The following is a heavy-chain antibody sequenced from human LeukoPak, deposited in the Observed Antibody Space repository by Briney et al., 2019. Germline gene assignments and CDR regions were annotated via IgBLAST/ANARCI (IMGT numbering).Heavy chain of an antibody. CDR2: ISYDGSNK. V-gene: IGHV3-30-3*01. CDR3: ARETSIAAAGYYYYGMDV. D-gene: IGHD6-13*01. Sequence: GRSLRLSCAASGFTFSSYAMHWVRQAPGKGLEWVAVISYDGSNKYYADSVKGRFTISRDNSKNTLYLQMNSLRAEDTAVYYCARETSIAAAGYYYYGMDVWGQGTTVTVSS. J-gene: IGHJ6*02. CDR1: GFTFSSYA.